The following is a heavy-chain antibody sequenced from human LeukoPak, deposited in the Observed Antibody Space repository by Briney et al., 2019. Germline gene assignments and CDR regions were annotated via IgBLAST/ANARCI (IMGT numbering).Heavy chain of an antibody. CDR3: ARDSTVAHTDYRRYWFDP. V-gene: IGHV3-21*01. CDR2: ISSSSSYI. CDR1: GFTFSSYS. D-gene: IGHD4-11*01. J-gene: IGHJ5*02. Sequence: GGSLRLSCAASGFTFSSYSMNWVRQAPGKGLEWVSSISSSSSYIYYADSVKGRFTISRDNAKNSLYLQMNSLRAEDTAVYYCARDSTVAHTDYRRYWFDPWGQGTLVTVSS.